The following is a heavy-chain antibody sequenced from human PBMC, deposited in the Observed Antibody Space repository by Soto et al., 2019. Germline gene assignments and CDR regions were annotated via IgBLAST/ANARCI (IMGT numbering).Heavy chain of an antibody. J-gene: IGHJ2*01. D-gene: IGHD6-19*01. CDR2: INPNSGGT. CDR3: ARGLRSSGWYDRWYFDL. V-gene: IGHV1-2*04. Sequence: ASVKVSCKASGYTFTGYYMHWVRQAPGQGLEWMGWINPNSGGTNYAQKFQGWVTMTRDTSISTAYMELSRLRSDDTAVYYCARGLRSSGWYDRWYFDLWGRGTLVTVSS. CDR1: GYTFTGYY.